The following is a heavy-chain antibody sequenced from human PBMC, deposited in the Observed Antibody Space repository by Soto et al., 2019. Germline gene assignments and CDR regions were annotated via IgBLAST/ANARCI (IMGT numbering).Heavy chain of an antibody. CDR1: GYTFTSYA. D-gene: IGHD2-2*01. V-gene: IGHV1-3*01. J-gene: IGHJ4*02. Sequence: QVQLVQSGAEVKKPGASVKVSCKASGYTFTSYAMHWVRQAPGQRLEWMGWINAGNGNTKYSQKFQGRVTITRDTSASTAYMELSSLTSEDTAVYYCARSPDCSSTSCYARPLTYWGQGTLVTVSS. CDR2: INAGNGNT. CDR3: ARSPDCSSTSCYARPLTY.